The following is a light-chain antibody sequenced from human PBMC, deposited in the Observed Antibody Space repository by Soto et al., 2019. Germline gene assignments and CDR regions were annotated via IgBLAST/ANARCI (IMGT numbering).Light chain of an antibody. J-gene: IGKJ1*01. V-gene: IGKV1-39*01. CDR1: QSISSY. CDR2: AAS. CDR3: QQSYSTPRT. Sequence: DIQMTHSPSSLSASLGDTVSITCLASQSISSYLNWYQQKPGKAPKLLIYAASSLQSGVPSRFSGSGSGTDFTLTISSLQPEDCATYYCQQSYSTPRTFGQGTKVDIK.